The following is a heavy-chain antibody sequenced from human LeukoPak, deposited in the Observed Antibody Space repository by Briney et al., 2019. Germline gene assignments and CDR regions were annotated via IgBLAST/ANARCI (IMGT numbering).Heavy chain of an antibody. CDR2: INPNSGGT. CDR1: GYTFTVYY. CDR3: ARARCTGGSCYDY. Sequence: ASVTVSCTASGYTFTVYYMHWVRQAPGQGLEWMGWINPNSGGTNSAQKFQGRVTMTRDTSISTAYMELSSLRSDDTAVYYCARARCTGGSCYDYWGQGTLVTVSS. J-gene: IGHJ4*02. V-gene: IGHV1-2*02. D-gene: IGHD2-15*01.